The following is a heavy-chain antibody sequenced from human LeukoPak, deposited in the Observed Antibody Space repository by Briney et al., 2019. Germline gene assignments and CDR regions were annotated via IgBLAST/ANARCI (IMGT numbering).Heavy chain of an antibody. CDR1: GFPFRVRW. J-gene: IGHJ4*02. CDR2: IKKDGFFS. CDR3: ATDLDYTFDY. Sequence: GGSLGLSCTASGFPFRVRWMHWVRQAPGKGLVWISLIKKDGFFSTYADSVKGRFTISRDDAKNTLYLQMDSLRADDTAVYYCATDLDYTFDYWGRGTLVTVSS. D-gene: IGHD4-11*01. V-gene: IGHV3-74*03.